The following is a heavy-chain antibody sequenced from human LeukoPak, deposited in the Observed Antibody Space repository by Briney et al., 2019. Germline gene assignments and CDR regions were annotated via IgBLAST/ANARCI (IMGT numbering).Heavy chain of an antibody. CDR2: IKQDGSEK. CDR1: GFTFSSHS. D-gene: IGHD6-13*01. CDR3: ATEQQLYPSDY. V-gene: IGHV3-7*03. J-gene: IGHJ4*02. Sequence: GGSLRLSCAASGFTFSSHSMNWVRQAPGKGLEWVANIKQDGSEKYYVDSVKGRFTISRDNAKNSLYLQMNSLRAEDTAVYYCATEQQLYPSDYWGQGTLVTVSS.